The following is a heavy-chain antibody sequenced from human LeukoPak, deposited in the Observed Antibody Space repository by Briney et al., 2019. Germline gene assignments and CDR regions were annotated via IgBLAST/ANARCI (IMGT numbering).Heavy chain of an antibody. CDR3: AKDRTGGSYFDDAFDI. CDR2: ISGSGGST. CDR1: GFTFSSYA. J-gene: IGHJ3*02. Sequence: GGSLRLSCAASGFTFSSYAMSWVRQAPGKGLEWVSAISGSGGSTYYADSVKGWFTISRDNSKNTLYLQMNSLRAEDTAVYYCAKDRTGGSYFDDAFDIWGQGTMVTVSS. V-gene: IGHV3-23*01. D-gene: IGHD1-26*01.